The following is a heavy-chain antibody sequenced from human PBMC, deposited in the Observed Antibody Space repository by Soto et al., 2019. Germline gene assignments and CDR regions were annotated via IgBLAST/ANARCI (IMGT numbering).Heavy chain of an antibody. Sequence: QVQLVQSGAEVKKPGASVTVSCKASGYTFTSYGISWVRQAPGQGLEWMGWISAYNGNTDSARKLQGRVTMTTDTSSSTAYMELTILRSDDTAVYYCARDLAASNCDYWGQGTLVTVSA. CDR3: ARDLAASNCDY. D-gene: IGHD6-13*01. CDR1: GYTFTSYG. CDR2: ISAYNGNT. V-gene: IGHV1-18*01. J-gene: IGHJ4*02.